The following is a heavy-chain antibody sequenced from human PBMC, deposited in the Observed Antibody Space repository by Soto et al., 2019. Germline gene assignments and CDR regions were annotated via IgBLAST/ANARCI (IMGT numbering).Heavy chain of an antibody. CDR2: IYYSGST. Sequence: QVQLQESGPGLVKPSQTLSLTCTVSGGSISSGGYYWSWIRQHPGKGLEWIGYIYYSGSTYYNPSLQSRRNISIDTSKNPVPLKASSFTCADTAVYYCARVRGGGPFDDWGQGTLVTVSS. V-gene: IGHV4-31*03. D-gene: IGHD1-26*01. CDR1: GGSISSGGYY. CDR3: ARVRGGGPFDD. J-gene: IGHJ4*02.